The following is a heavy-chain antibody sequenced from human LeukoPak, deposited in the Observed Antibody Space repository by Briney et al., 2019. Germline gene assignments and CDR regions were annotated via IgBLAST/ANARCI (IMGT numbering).Heavy chain of an antibody. D-gene: IGHD5-12*01. CDR1: GYTFTSYY. Sequence: GASVKVSCKASGYTFTSYYMHWVRRAPGQGLEWMGIINPSGGSTSYAQKFQGRVTMTRDTSTSTVYMELSSLRSEDTAVYYCARDQGGYGLFDYWGQGTLVTVSS. CDR2: INPSGGST. CDR3: ARDQGGYGLFDY. J-gene: IGHJ4*02. V-gene: IGHV1-46*01.